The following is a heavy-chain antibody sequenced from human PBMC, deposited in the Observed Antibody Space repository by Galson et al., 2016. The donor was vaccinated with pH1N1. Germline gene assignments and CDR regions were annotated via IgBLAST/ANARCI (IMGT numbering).Heavy chain of an antibody. D-gene: IGHD3-16*01. CDR3: AMVPRGEFLYYMDV. Sequence: TLSLTCTVSGGSISSSGYYWGWIRQHPGKGLEWIGYIYYSGSTYYNPSLKSRVTISVDTSKNQFSLKLSSVTAADTAVYYCAMVPRGEFLYYMDVWGKGTTVTVSS. CDR2: IYYSGST. V-gene: IGHV4-31*03. CDR1: GGSISSSGYY. J-gene: IGHJ6*03.